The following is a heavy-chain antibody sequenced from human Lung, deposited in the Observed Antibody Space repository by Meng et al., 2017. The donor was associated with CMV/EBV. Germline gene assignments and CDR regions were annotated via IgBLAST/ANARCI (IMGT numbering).Heavy chain of an antibody. CDR2: IKQDGSEK. CDR3: ARDFGIVGATSIVGY. CDR1: GFTFSRYW. J-gene: IGHJ4*02. Sequence: AGSXCLXXAASGFTFSRYWMSWVRQAPGKGLEWVANIKQDGSEKYYVDSVKGRFTITRDNAKNSLYLQMNSLSAEDTGVYYCARDFGIVGATSIVGYWGQGXLVTVSS. D-gene: IGHD1-26*01. V-gene: IGHV3-7*01.